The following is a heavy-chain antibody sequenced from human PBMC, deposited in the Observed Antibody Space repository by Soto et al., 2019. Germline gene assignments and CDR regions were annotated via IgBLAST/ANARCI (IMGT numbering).Heavy chain of an antibody. Sequence: EVQLLESGGGSVQPGGSLRLSCAASGFTFSSYGMTFSSYAMSWVRQAPGKGLEGVSTSSGSGDSKSYADSLKGRFTILRDNSMLQLFPKMNSLRAGDTDLYYCTKFREYYQGSGSRTYYCYGMDVWGQWTTVTVSS. CDR1: GFTFSSYGMTFSSYA. V-gene: IGHV3-23*01. D-gene: IGHD3-10*01. J-gene: IGHJ6*02. CDR2: SSGSGDSK. CDR3: TKFREYYQGSGSRTYYCYGMDV.